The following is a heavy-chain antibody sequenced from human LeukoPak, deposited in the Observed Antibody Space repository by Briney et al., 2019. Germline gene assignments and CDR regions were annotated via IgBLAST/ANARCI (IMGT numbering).Heavy chain of an antibody. CDR2: IYYSGTT. J-gene: IGHJ4*02. CDR3: ARLVGVAAHHFDY. V-gene: IGHV4-39*01. Sequence: GSLRLSCAASGFTFSSYAMSWVRQAPGKGLEWLGTIYYSGTTYYNPSLKSRITMSVDTSREQFSLKLSSVTAADTALYYCARLVGVAAHHFDYWGQGTLVTVSA. D-gene: IGHD6-25*01. CDR1: GFTFSSYA.